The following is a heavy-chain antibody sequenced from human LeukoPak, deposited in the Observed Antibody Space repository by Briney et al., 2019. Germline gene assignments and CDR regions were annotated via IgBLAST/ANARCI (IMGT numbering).Heavy chain of an antibody. CDR1: GCSINSGS. Sequence: PSETLSLTCSVSGCSINSGSWSWIRQPPGKGLEWIGLLYPSGSTNYNPSLKSRVTISVDTSRTQFSLKLSSVTAADTAVYYCASWHYPLENWGQGTLVTVSS. D-gene: IGHD1-7*01. CDR2: LYPSGST. V-gene: IGHV4-59*01. J-gene: IGHJ4*02. CDR3: ASWHYPLEN.